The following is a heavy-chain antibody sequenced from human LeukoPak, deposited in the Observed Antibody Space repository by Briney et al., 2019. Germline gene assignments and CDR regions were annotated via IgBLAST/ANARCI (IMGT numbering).Heavy chain of an antibody. CDR2: IDYSGGT. D-gene: IGHD6-13*01. J-gene: IGHJ4*02. Sequence: SETLSLTCTVSGGSISSRSYYWGWIRQPTGKGLEWIASIDYSGGTYYHPSLKSRVTISVDTSKNQFSLKLSSVTAADTAVYYCARGRVPSSSTVGYWGQGTLVTVSS. CDR3: ARGRVPSSSTVGY. CDR1: GGSISSRSYY. V-gene: IGHV4-39*07.